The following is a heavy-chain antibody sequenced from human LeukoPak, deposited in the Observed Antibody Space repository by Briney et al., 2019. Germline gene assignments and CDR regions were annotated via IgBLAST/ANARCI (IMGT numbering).Heavy chain of an antibody. J-gene: IGHJ4*02. CDR2: LYWNDDK. D-gene: IGHD3-22*01. Sequence: SGPTLVKPTQTLTLTCTFSGFSLTTSGVGVGWIRQPPGKALEWLALLYWNDDKRYSPSLKSRLTITKDTSKNQVVLTMTNMDPVDTATYYCAHYYYDSGGYSLDYWGQGTLVTVSS. CDR3: AHYYYDSGGYSLDY. V-gene: IGHV2-5*01. CDR1: GFSLTTSGVG.